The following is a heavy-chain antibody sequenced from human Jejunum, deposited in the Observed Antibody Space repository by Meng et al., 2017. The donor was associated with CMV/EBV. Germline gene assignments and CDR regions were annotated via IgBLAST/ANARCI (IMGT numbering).Heavy chain of an antibody. D-gene: IGHD3/OR15-3a*01. CDR3: ARQHYDFWTGSYTGNSYFDY. V-gene: IGHV5-51*01. CDR2: LYPGDWDT. J-gene: IGHJ4*02. CDR1: SW. Sequence: SWIGWVRQMPGKGLEWMGLLYPGDWDTKYNPSFQGQVSISVDKSINTAYLQWSSLKASDTAIYYCARQHYDFWTGSYTGNSYFDYWGQGTLVTVSS.